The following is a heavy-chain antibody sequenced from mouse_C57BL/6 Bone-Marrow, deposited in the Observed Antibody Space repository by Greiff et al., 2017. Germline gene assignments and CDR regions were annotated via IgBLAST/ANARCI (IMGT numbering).Heavy chain of an antibody. CDR3: ARSKNLDSWVAY. Sequence: QVQLKQSGAELVRPGASVKVSCKASGYAFTNYLIAWVKQRPGQGLEWIGEINPGSGGTYYNEKFKGKATLTVDKSSSTAYMQLSSLTSEVSSVCFCARSKNLDSWVAYWGQGTLVTVSA. CDR1: GYAFTNYL. V-gene: IGHV1-54*01. J-gene: IGHJ3*01. CDR2: INPGSGGT.